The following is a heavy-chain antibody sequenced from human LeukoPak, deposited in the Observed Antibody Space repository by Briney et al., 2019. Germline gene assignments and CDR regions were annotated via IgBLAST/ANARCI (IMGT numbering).Heavy chain of an antibody. CDR3: ARGTTVVKFRPGYYYYYYMDV. V-gene: IGHV4-4*09. CDR2: IYTSGST. Sequence: SETLSLTCTVSGGSISSYYWSWIRQPPGKGLEWIGYIYTSGSTNYNPSLKSRVTISVDTSKNQFSLKLSSVTAADTAVYYCARGTTVVKFRPGYYYYYYMDVWGKGTTVTVSS. CDR1: GGSISSYY. J-gene: IGHJ6*03. D-gene: IGHD4-23*01.